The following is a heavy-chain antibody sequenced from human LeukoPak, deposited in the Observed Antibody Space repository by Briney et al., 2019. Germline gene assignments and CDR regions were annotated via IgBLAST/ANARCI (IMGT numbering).Heavy chain of an antibody. D-gene: IGHD3-10*01. CDR2: IYYSGST. V-gene: IGHV4-59*01. Sequence: SETLSLTCTVSGGSISSYYWSWIRQPPGKGLEWIGYIYYSGSTNYNPSLKSRVTISVDTSKNQFSLKLSSVTAADTAVYYCARVHMVRGVMFDCWGQGTLVTVSS. CDR3: ARVHMVRGVMFDC. J-gene: IGHJ4*02. CDR1: GGSISSYY.